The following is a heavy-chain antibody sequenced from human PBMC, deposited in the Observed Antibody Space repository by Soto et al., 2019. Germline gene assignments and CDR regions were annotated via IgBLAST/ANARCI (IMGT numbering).Heavy chain of an antibody. V-gene: IGHV3-7*01. D-gene: IGHD2-2*01. CDR3: ASSGLGYCISTSCYRGPWFDP. J-gene: IGHJ5*02. Sequence: EVQLVESGGGLVQPGGSLRLSCAASGFTFSSYWMSWVRQAPGKGLEWVANIKQDGSEKYYVDSVKGRFTISRDNAKNXLXLXXNSLRAEDTAVYYCASSGLGYCISTSCYRGPWFDPWGQGTLVTVSS. CDR2: IKQDGSEK. CDR1: GFTFSSYW.